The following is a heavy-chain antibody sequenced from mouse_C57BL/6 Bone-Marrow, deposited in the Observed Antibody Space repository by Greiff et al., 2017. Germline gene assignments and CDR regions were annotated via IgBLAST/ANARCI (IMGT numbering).Heavy chain of an antibody. V-gene: IGHV5-6*01. J-gene: IGHJ3*01. CDR2: ISSGGSYI. CDR1: GFTFSSYG. D-gene: IGHD2-5*01. CDR3: ARRSYSNYVRFAY. Sequence: DVQLVESGGDLVKPGGSLKLSCAASGFTFSSYGMSWVRQTPDKRLEWVATISSGGSYIYYPDSVKGRFTISRDNAKNTLYLQMSSLKSEDTAMYYCARRSYSNYVRFAYWGQGTLVTVSA.